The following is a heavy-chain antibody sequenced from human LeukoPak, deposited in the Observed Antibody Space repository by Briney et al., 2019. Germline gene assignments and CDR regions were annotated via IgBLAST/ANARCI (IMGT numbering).Heavy chain of an antibody. CDR3: LGYCSGGNCYSGGY. Sequence: GGSLRLSCAASGFTFNNYFMTWVHQAPGKGLEWVSTISGSAGSTYYADFVKGLFTISRDNSRNTLYLQMNSLRADDTAVYYCLGYCSGGNCYSGGYWGQGTLVTVSS. D-gene: IGHD2-15*01. CDR2: ISGSAGST. CDR1: GFTFNNYF. J-gene: IGHJ4*02. V-gene: IGHV3-23*01.